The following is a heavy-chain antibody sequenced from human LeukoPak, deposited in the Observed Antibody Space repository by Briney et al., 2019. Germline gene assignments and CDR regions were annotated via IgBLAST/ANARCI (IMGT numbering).Heavy chain of an antibody. J-gene: IGHJ4*02. CDR2: INPSVST. CDR3: ARDLEYCSSTSCPFDY. V-gene: IGHV4-34*01. D-gene: IGHD2-2*01. Sequence: SETLSLTCAVYGGSFSGYYWSWIRQPPGKGLEWIGEINPSVSTNYNPSLKSRVTISVDTSKNQFTLKLSSVTAADTAVYYCARDLEYCSSTSCPFDYWGQGTLVTVSS. CDR1: GGSFSGYY.